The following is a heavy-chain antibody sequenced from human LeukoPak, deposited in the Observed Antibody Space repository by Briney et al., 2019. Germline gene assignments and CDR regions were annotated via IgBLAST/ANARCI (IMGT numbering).Heavy chain of an antibody. J-gene: IGHJ6*02. CDR3: ARDRDILTGYYHGMDV. Sequence: PGRSLRLSCAASGFTFSSYGMHWVRQAPGKGLEWVAVIWYDGSNKYYADSAKGRFTISRDNSKNTLYLQMNSLRAEDTAVYYCARDRDILTGYYHGMDVWGQGTTVTVSS. CDR2: IWYDGSNK. D-gene: IGHD3-9*01. CDR1: GFTFSSYG. V-gene: IGHV3-33*01.